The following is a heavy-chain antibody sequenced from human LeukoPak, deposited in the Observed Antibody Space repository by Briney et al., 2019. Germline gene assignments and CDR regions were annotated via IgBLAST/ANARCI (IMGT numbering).Heavy chain of an antibody. J-gene: IGHJ4*02. D-gene: IGHD3-3*01. CDR1: GGSISSYY. CDR3: ARVQDDFWSGSYYFDY. CDR2: IYYSGST. Sequence: PSETLSLTCTVSGGSISSYYWSWIRQPPGKGLEWIGYIYYSGSTNYNPSLKSRVTISVDTSKNQFSLKLSSVTAADTAVYYCARVQDDFWSGSYYFDYWGQGTLVTVSS. V-gene: IGHV4-59*12.